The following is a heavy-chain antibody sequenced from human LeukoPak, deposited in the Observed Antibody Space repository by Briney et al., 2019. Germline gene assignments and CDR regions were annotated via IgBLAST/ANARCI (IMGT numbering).Heavy chain of an antibody. CDR1: GFTFSAAW. V-gene: IGHV3-15*01. Sequence: GGSLRLSCAASGFTFSAAWMAWVRQPPGKGLEWVGRIKPKTDGETTEYAAPVKDRFSISRDDSKSMMYLQMNSLKTVDTAVYYCITPLPYSAQGGQGTLVTVSS. CDR2: IKPKTDGETT. D-gene: IGHD2-21*01. J-gene: IGHJ4*02. CDR3: ITPLPYSAQ.